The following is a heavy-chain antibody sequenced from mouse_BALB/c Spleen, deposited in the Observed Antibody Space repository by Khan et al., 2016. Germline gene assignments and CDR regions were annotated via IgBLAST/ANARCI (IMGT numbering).Heavy chain of an antibody. CDR2: IDSNGGST. J-gene: IGHJ2*01. CDR3: AGSAK. D-gene: IGHD1-3*01. Sequence: EVELVGSGGGIVQPGGSLERSCAASRFTISSYGMSSVRQTPDKRLGLVATIDSNGGSTYYPENIKRRFNISGYNAQNHLYLQMRSLKSEDTAMYYCAGSAKWGQGTTLTVSS. CDR1: RFTISSYG. V-gene: IGHV5-6-3*01.